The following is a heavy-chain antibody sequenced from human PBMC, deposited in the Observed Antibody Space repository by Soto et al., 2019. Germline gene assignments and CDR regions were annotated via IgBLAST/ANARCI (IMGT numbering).Heavy chain of an antibody. D-gene: IGHD3-10*01. Sequence: QVQLVQSGAEVKKPGASVKVSCKASGYTFTSYGISWVRQAPGQGLEWMGWISAYNGNTNYAQKLPGRVTRTTDTPTSPADTELRSLGSDDTAVYYWPRVKGDGSRSSCGYWGQGTLVTVAS. CDR2: ISAYNGNT. V-gene: IGHV1-18*01. CDR1: GYTFTSYG. CDR3: PRVKGDGSRSSCGY. J-gene: IGHJ4*02.